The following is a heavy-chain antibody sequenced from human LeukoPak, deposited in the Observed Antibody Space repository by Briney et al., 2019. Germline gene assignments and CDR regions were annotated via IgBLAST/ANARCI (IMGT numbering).Heavy chain of an antibody. CDR2: INHGGST. CDR3: ARLAVAGTNYYYYYMDV. J-gene: IGHJ6*03. Sequence: SETLSLTCAVYGGSFSGDFWSWIRQSPGKGLEWIGEINHGGSTTYNPSLQSRVAMSVDTSTNQFSLKLSSVTAADTAVYYCARLAVAGTNYYYYYMDVWGKGTTVTVSS. D-gene: IGHD6-19*01. V-gene: IGHV4-34*01. CDR1: GGSFSGDF.